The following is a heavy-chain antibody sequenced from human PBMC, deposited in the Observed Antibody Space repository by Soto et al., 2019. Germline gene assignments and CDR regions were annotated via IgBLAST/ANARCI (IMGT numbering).Heavy chain of an antibody. Sequence: PSETLSLTCTVSGGSISSSSYYWGWIRQPPGKGLEWIGSIYYSGSTNYNPSLKSRVTISVDTSKNQFSLKLSSVTAADTAVYYCARANESAIVATTGFDYWGQGTLVTSPQ. D-gene: IGHD5-12*01. V-gene: IGHV4-39*07. J-gene: IGHJ4*02. CDR3: ARANESAIVATTGFDY. CDR1: GGSISSSSYY. CDR2: IYYSGST.